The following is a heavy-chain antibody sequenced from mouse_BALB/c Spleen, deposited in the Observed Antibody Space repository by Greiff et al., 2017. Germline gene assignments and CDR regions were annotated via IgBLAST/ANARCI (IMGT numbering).Heavy chain of an antibody. D-gene: IGHD1-1*01. CDR3: ARLLRYYFDY. Sequence: VQLQQPGAELVKPGASVKMSCKASGYTFTSYNMHWVKQTPGQGLEWIGAIYPGNGDTSYNQKFKGKATLTADKSSSTAYMQLSSLTSEDSAVYYCARLLRYYFDYWGQGTTLTVSS. J-gene: IGHJ2*01. V-gene: IGHV1-12*01. CDR2: IYPGNGDT. CDR1: GYTFTSYN.